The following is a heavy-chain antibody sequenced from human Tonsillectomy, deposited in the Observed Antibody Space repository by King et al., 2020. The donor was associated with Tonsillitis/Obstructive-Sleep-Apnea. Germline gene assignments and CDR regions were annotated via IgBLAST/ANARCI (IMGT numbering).Heavy chain of an antibody. D-gene: IGHD1-26*01. CDR2: IYHTGST. Sequence: QLQESGPGLVKPSQTLSLTCSVSGGSVNDANYYWSWIRQPPGKALEWIGYIYHTGSTYFTPSLMTRLSISLDTSKNQFSLNLSSVTAADTALYYCARQFVGHDVFDYWGRGTLVTVSS. CDR3: ARQFVGHDVFDY. V-gene: IGHV4-30-4*01. J-gene: IGHJ4*02. CDR1: GGSVNDANYY.